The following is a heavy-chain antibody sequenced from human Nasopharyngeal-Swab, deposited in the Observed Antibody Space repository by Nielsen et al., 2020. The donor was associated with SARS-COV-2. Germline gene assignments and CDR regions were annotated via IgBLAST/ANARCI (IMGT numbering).Heavy chain of an antibody. CDR2: VLYSGSP. V-gene: IGHV4-61*01. D-gene: IGHD3-10*01. CDR1: GGPVSTPNLY. CDR3: AGGAYLASSYLGSGE. J-gene: IGHJ4*02. Sequence: SETLSLACTVSGGPVSTPNLYWSWVRQTPGKGLEWIGCVLYSGSPNYNPSLKSRVTISRDLSRNQFSLKLTSVTAADTAVYFCAGGAYLASSYLGSGEWGRGTLVTVSS.